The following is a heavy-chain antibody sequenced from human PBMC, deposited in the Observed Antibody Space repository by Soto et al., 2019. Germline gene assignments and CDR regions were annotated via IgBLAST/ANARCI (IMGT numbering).Heavy chain of an antibody. D-gene: IGHD4-17*01. J-gene: IGHJ4*02. Sequence: PSETLSLTCTVSGGSISSYYWSWIRQPPGKGLEWIGYIYYTGSTNYNPSLKSRLTISVDTSKNQFSLKLSSVTAADTAVYYWARVATTVTLFDKWGQGTLVTVFS. CDR3: ARVATTVTLFDK. CDR1: GGSISSYY. CDR2: IYYTGST. V-gene: IGHV4-59*01.